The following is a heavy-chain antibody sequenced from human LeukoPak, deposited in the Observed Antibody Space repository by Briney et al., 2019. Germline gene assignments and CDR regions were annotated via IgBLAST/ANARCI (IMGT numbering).Heavy chain of an antibody. CDR2: IIPFFGTA. V-gene: IGHV1-69*01. CDR3: ARSLCSGGSCYPSSGGFDP. D-gene: IGHD2-15*01. J-gene: IGHJ5*02. CDR1: GGAFSSYA. Sequence: ASVKVSCKASGGAFSSYAISWVRQAPGQGLEWMGGIIPFFGTANYAQKFQGRVTITADESTSTAYMELSSLRSEDTAVYYCARSLCSGGSCYPSSGGFDPWGQGTLVTVSS.